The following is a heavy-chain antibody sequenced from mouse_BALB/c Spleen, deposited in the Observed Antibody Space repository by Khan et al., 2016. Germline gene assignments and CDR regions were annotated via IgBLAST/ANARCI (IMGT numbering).Heavy chain of an antibody. CDR2: IRYSGST. CDR1: GYSITSDYA. J-gene: IGHJ2*01. V-gene: IGHV3-2*02. Sequence: EVQLQESGPGLVKPSQSLSLTCTVTGYSITSDYAWNWIRQFPGNKLEWMGYIRYSGSTSYNPSLKSRISITRDTSKNQFFLQFNSVTTEDTATYYCSSRNWDVDYWGQGTTLTVSS. CDR3: SSRNWDVDY. D-gene: IGHD4-1*02.